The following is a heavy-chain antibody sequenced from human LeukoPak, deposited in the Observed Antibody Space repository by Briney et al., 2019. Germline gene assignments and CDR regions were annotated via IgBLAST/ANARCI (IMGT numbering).Heavy chain of an antibody. CDR3: AKRAGSAWSAGT. J-gene: IGHJ5*02. CDR1: GFSFSNFG. V-gene: IGHV3-30*02. D-gene: IGHD3-10*01. CDR2: IRNDASSQ. Sequence: GGSLRLSCAASGFSFSNFGMHWVRQAPGKGLDWVAYIRNDASSQYYADSVKGRFSISRDNSKNTLYLQMNSLRDEDTAVYYCAKRAGSAWSAGTWGQGTLVTVSS.